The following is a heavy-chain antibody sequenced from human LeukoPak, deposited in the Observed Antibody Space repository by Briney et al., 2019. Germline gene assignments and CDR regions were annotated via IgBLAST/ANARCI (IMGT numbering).Heavy chain of an antibody. J-gene: IGHJ3*02. V-gene: IGHV1-46*01. D-gene: IGHD3-10*01. CDR1: GGTFISYA. CDR3: ARGPRITFINAFDI. Sequence: ASVKVSCKASGGTFISYAISWVRQAPGQGLEWMGIVNPSAGSTMYAQMFQGRLTMPRDTSTSTIYMELSSLRSEDTAVYYCARGPRITFINAFDIWGQGTMVTVSS. CDR2: VNPSAGST.